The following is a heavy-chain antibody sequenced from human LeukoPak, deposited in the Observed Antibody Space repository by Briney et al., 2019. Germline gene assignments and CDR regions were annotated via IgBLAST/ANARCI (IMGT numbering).Heavy chain of an antibody. CDR2: VNPNSGVT. V-gene: IGHV1-2*02. CDR1: GYSFIGYY. CDR3: ARDTGFPFFDF. Sequence: PGASVKVSCKASGYSFIGYYIHWVRQAPGQGLEWMGSVNPNSGVTDYARKFQGRTTMTRDTSISTAYMELNRLTSDDTAVYYCARDTGFPFFDFWGHGALVTVSS. J-gene: IGHJ4*01.